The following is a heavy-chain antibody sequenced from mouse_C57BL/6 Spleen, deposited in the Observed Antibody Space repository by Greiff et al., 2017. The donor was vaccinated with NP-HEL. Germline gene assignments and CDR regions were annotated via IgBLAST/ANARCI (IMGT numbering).Heavy chain of an antibody. V-gene: IGHV1-19*01. CDR2: INPYNGGT. CDR1: GYTFTDYY. CDR3: ARSLIYYYGSSYGYFDV. Sequence: LVEPGASVKMSCKASGYTFTDYYMNWVKQSHGKSLEWIGVINPYNGGTSYNQKFKGKATLTVDKSSSTAYMELNSLTSEDSAVYYCARSLIYYYGSSYGYFDVWGTGTTVTVSS. J-gene: IGHJ1*03. D-gene: IGHD1-1*01.